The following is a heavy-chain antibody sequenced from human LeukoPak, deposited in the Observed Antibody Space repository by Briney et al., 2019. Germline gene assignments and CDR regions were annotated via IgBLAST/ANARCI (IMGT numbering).Heavy chain of an antibody. CDR1: GFTFSSYG. J-gene: IGHJ3*02. CDR3: AKDVGDTYYYDSSGLEI. V-gene: IGHV3-30*18. Sequence: PGGSLRLSCAASGFTFSSYGMHWVRQAPGKGLEWVAVISYDGSNKYYADSMKGRFTISRDNSKNTLYLQMNSLRAEDTAVYYCAKDVGDTYYYDSSGLEIWGQGTMVTVSS. D-gene: IGHD3-22*01. CDR2: ISYDGSNK.